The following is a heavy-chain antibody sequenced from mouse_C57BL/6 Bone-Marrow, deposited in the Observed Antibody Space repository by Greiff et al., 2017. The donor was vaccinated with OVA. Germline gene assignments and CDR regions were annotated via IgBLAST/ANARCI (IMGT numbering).Heavy chain of an antibody. Sequence: QVQLKQSGAELARPGASVKLSCKASGYTFTSYGISWVKQRTGQGLEWIGEIYPRSGNTYYNEKFKGKATLTADKSSSTAYMELSSLTSEDSAVYFCARRGYDYAYYFDYWGQGTTLTVSS. D-gene: IGHD2-4*01. CDR1: GYTFTSYG. V-gene: IGHV1-81*01. CDR2: IYPRSGNT. J-gene: IGHJ2*01. CDR3: ARRGYDYAYYFDY.